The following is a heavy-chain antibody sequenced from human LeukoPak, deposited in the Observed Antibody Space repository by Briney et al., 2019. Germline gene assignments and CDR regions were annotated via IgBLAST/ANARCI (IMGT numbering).Heavy chain of an antibody. J-gene: IGHJ4*02. V-gene: IGHV4-59*12. D-gene: IGHD5-12*01. CDR3: ARGIYSGYDFNY. CDR2: IYYSGST. Sequence: SETLSLTCTVSGGSISSYYWSWTRQPPGKGLEWIGSIYYSGSTYYNPSLKSRVTISVDTSKNQFSLKLSSVTAADTAVYYCARGIYSGYDFNYWGQGTLVTVSS. CDR1: GGSISSYY.